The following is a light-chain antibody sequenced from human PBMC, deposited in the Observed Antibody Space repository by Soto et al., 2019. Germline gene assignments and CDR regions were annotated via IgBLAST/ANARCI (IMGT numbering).Light chain of an antibody. Sequence: SQSPSTLSVSTGERATLSCRASQSVSRNLAWYQQKPGQAPRLLIYGASNRATGIPDRFSGSGSGTDFTLTISRLEPEDFAVYYCQQYGSSGTFAQRTKV. CDR3: QQYGSSGT. J-gene: IGKJ1*01. CDR2: GAS. V-gene: IGKV3-20*01. CDR1: QSVSRN.